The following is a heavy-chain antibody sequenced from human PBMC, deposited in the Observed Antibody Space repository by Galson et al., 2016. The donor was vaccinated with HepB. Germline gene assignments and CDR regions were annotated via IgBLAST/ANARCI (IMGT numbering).Heavy chain of an antibody. CDR1: GFNFRACG. CDR2: IKTDGSEK. CDR3: ARDREWHSDY. D-gene: IGHD3-3*01. V-gene: IGHV3-7*03. Sequence: SLRLSCAASGFNFRACGMHWLRQAPGKGLGWVANIKTDGSEKYYVDSVKGRFTISRDNAKNSVYLQMSSLRAEDTAVYFCARDREWHSDYWGQGTLVTVSS. J-gene: IGHJ4*02.